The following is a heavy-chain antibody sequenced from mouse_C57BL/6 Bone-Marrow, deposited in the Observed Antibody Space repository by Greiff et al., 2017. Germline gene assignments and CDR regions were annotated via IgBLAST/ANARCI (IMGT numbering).Heavy chain of an antibody. J-gene: IGHJ2*01. Sequence: VQLQQSGAELVKPAASVKLSCKASGYIFTEYTIHWVKQRSGQGLEWIGWFYPGSGSIKYNERFKDKATLTADKSSNTVYMELSRLTSEDSAVYFCARHERYYDYEGYFDYWGQGTTLTVSS. CDR3: ARHERYYDYEGYFDY. V-gene: IGHV1-62-2*01. D-gene: IGHD2-4*01. CDR1: GYIFTEYT. CDR2: FYPGSGSI.